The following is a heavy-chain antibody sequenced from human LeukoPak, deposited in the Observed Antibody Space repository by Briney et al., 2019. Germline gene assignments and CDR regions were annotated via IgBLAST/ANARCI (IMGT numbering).Heavy chain of an antibody. V-gene: IGHV4-59*08. CDR3: AKYGNSGWVIDN. J-gene: IGHJ4*02. D-gene: IGHD6-19*01. CDR2: IYYTGGT. CDR1: GGSLGSDY. Sequence: SETLSLTCTVSGGSLGSDYWTWLRQPPGKGLEYIGYIYYTGGTNYNPSLKSRVTISVDTFKSQFSLKLSSVTAADTAVYFCAKYGNSGWVIDNWGQGTLVTVSS.